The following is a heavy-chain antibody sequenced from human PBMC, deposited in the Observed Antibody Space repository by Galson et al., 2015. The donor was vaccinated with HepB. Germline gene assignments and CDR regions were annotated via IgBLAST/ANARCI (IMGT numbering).Heavy chain of an antibody. CDR1: GDSVSNNTSA. CDR2: TYYRSKWYN. CDR3: ARVALIAAAGTVWFDP. Sequence: CAISGDSVSNNTSAWNWIRQSPSRGLEWLGRTYYRSKWYNDYAVSVKSRITINPDTSKNQFSLQLNSVTPEDTAVYYCARVALIAAAGTVWFDPWGQGTLVTVSS. D-gene: IGHD6-13*01. V-gene: IGHV6-1*01. J-gene: IGHJ5*02.